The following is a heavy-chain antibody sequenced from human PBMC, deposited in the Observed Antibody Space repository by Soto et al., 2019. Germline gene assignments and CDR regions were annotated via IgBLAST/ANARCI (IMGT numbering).Heavy chain of an antibody. CDR1: GYTFTSYG. CDR2: ISAYNGNT. Sequence: ASVKVSCKASGYTFTSYGISWVRQAPGQGLEWMGWISAYNGNTNYAQKLQGRVTMTTDTSTSTAYMELRSLRSDDTAVYYCARAGELLLQFDYYCYGMDVWGQGTTVTVSS. D-gene: IGHD2-15*01. CDR3: ARAGELLLQFDYYCYGMDV. V-gene: IGHV1-18*01. J-gene: IGHJ6*02.